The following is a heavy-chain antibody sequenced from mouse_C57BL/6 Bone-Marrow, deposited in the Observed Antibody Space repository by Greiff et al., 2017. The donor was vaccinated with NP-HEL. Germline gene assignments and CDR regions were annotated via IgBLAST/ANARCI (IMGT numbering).Heavy chain of an antibody. V-gene: IGHV5-9*01. J-gene: IGHJ3*01. CDR1: GFTFSSYT. CDR3: APYYGQFAY. Sequence: EVNVVESGGGLVKPGGSLKLSCAASGFTFSSYTMSWVRQTPEKRLEWVATISGGGGNTYYPDSVKGRFTISRDNAKNTLYLQMSSLRSEDTALYYCAPYYGQFAYWGQGTLVTVSA. D-gene: IGHD1-1*02. CDR2: ISGGGGNT.